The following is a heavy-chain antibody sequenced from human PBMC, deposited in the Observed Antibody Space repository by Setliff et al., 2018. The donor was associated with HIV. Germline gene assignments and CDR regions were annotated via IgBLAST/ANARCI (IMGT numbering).Heavy chain of an antibody. CDR2: ISAYNGNT. CDR1: GYTFTSYG. Sequence: ASVKVSCKASGYTFTSYGISWVRQAPGQGLEWMGWISAYNGNTNYAQKLQGRVTMTTDTSTSTAYMELRSPRSDDTAVYYCARVEYYVAAGTLDYWGQGTLVTVSS. V-gene: IGHV1-18*01. D-gene: IGHD6-13*01. J-gene: IGHJ4*02. CDR3: ARVEYYVAAGTLDY.